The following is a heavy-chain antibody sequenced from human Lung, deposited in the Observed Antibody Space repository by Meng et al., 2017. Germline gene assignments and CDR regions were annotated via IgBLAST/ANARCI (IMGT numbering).Heavy chain of an antibody. J-gene: IGHJ4*02. Sequence: QVQLVQSGAEVRKPGASVKVSCKASGYTFTHHGIGWVRLAPGQGLEWMGWISGYNGDTHYAQKVQGRVTMTIDASTSTAYMELRSLRSDDTAVYYCARGPSNTSGWHAYFDYWAQGTLVTVSS. CDR2: ISGYNGDT. CDR1: GYTFTHHG. CDR3: ARGPSNTSGWHAYFDY. V-gene: IGHV1-18*01. D-gene: IGHD6-19*01.